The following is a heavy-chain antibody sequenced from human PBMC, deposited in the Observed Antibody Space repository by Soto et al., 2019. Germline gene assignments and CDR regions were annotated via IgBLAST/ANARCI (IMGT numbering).Heavy chain of an antibody. CDR2: INPASGST. CDR3: ARDLAAGDY. D-gene: IGHD6-13*01. V-gene: IGHV1-46*01. CDR1: GYTFTHYY. J-gene: IGHJ4*02. Sequence: QVQLVPSGAEVKKPGASVKLSCRPSGYTFTHYYIHWVRQAPGQGLEWLAIINPASGSTNYAQDFQGRVTLTMDTSTTTVYMELSGLRAEDTAIFYCARDLAAGDYWGQGTLVTVSS.